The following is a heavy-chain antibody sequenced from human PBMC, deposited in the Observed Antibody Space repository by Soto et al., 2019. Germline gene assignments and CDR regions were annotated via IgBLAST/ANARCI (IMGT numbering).Heavy chain of an antibody. CDR2: ISTHNGNT. V-gene: IGHV1-18*01. D-gene: IGHD1-26*01. Sequence: QVQLVQSGAEVQKPGASVKVSCKTSDYIFTAYAISWVRQAPGQGLEWMGWISTHNGNTLSALKFQGRLTMTTDTSTSTASMELRSLRSDDTAIYYCARLLSRQGSSLGYWGQGSLVTVSS. J-gene: IGHJ4*02. CDR3: ARLLSRQGSSLGY. CDR1: DYIFTAYA.